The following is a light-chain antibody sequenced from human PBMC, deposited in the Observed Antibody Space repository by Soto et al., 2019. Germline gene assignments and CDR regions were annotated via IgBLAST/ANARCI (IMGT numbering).Light chain of an antibody. J-gene: IGKJ5*01. CDR2: DAS. V-gene: IGKV1-5*01. CDR1: QTISRW. Sequence: DIQLTQTPSTLSSSVGDEVTITCRASQTISRWFAWYQQKPGRAPKLLIYDASTLESGVPSRFSGSGSETEFTLTISGLQPDDFATYFCHSRAFGQGTRLEIK. CDR3: HSRA.